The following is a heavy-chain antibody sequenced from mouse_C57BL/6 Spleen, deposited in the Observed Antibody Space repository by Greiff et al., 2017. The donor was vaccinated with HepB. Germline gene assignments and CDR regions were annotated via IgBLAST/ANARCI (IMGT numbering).Heavy chain of an antibody. D-gene: IGHD1-1*01. V-gene: IGHV5-17*01. Sequence: EVHLVESGGGLVKPGGSLKLSCAASGFTFSDYGMHWVRQAPEKGLEWVAYISSGSSTIYYADTVTGRFTLSRDNAKNTLFLKMTSLRSEDTAMYYCSRTQYYGSIYAMDYWGQGTAVTVSS. J-gene: IGHJ4*01. CDR3: SRTQYYGSIYAMDY. CDR1: GFTFSDYG. CDR2: ISSGSSTI.